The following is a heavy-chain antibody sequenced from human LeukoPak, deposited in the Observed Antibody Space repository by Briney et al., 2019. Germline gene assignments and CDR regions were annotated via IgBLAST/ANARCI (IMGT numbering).Heavy chain of an antibody. J-gene: IGHJ4*02. CDR1: GGSISSGGYY. CDR3: ARDSGGGIWFGE. V-gene: IGHV4-31*03. D-gene: IGHD3-10*01. Sequence: SQTLSLTCTVSGGSISSGGYYWRWLRQHPGKGLEWLGYIYYSGSTYYNPSLKGRVTISVDTSKNQFSLKLSSVTAADTAVYYCARDSGGGIWFGEWGQGTLVTVSS. CDR2: IYYSGST.